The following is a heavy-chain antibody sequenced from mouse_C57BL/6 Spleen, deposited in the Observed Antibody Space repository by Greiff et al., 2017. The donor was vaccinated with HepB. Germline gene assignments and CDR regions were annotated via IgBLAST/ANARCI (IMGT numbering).Heavy chain of an antibody. D-gene: IGHD1-1*01. CDR2: IWSGGST. V-gene: IGHV2-9*01. J-gene: IGHJ1*03. CDR1: GFSLTSYG. CDR3: TEHDGSSYWYFDV. Sequence: VQRVESGPGLVAPSQPLSITCTVSGFSLTSYGVDWVRQPPGQGLEWLGVIWSGGSTNYNSALMSRLSISKDNSKRQVFIKMNSLQADDTAMYYCTEHDGSSYWYFDVWGTGTTVTVSS.